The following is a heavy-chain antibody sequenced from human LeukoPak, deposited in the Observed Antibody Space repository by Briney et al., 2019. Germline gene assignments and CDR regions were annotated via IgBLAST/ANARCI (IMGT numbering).Heavy chain of an antibody. CDR1: GFSFENYW. CDR2: IKQDGSVE. V-gene: IGHV3-7*01. J-gene: IGHJ4*02. Sequence: GGSLRLSCAASGFSFENYWMSWVRQAPGKGPEWVANIKQDGSVEHYLDSVKGRFTISRDNAKNSLILQMNSLRAEDTAVYYCARWAGVTDYWGQGTLVTVSS. CDR3: ARWAGVTDY. D-gene: IGHD5-18*01.